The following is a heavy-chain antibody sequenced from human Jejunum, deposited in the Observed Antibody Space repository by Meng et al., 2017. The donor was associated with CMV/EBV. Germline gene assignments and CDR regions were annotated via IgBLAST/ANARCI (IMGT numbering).Heavy chain of an antibody. CDR3: VRANLGSADY. CDR2: ITPSSGGT. Sequence: VQPCQSGAEGKTPGASVKVSCKASGTPVTGYHRHWLRQAPGQGLEWVGRITPSSGGTTYAQKFQGRVTMTRDTSISTAYMELSSLRSDDAAIYYCVRANLGSADYWGQGTLVTVSS. V-gene: IGHV1-2*06. J-gene: IGHJ4*02. D-gene: IGHD7-27*01. CDR1: GTPVTGYH.